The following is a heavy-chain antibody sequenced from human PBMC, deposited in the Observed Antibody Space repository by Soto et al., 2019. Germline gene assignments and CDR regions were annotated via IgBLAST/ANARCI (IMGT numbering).Heavy chain of an antibody. V-gene: IGHV1-69*13. CDR3: ARDRAWYYYDSSGPTYYYGMDV. Sequence: EASVKVSCKASGGTFSIYAIIWVRQAPGQGLEWMGGIIPIFGTANYAQKFQGRVTITADESTSTAYMELSSLRSEDTAVYYCARDRAWYYYDSSGPTYYYGMDVWGQGTTVTVSS. D-gene: IGHD3-22*01. CDR1: GGTFSIYA. CDR2: IIPIFGTA. J-gene: IGHJ6*02.